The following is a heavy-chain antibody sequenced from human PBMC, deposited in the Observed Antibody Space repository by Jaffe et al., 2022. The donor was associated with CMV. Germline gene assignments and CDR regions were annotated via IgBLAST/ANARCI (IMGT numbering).Heavy chain of an antibody. D-gene: IGHD6-13*01. CDR3: ARDRGIASAALAY. CDR1: GFIFSGYS. J-gene: IGHJ4*02. CDR2: ISSSSSDI. Sequence: EVQLVESGGGLVKPGGSLRLSCAASGFIFSGYSMNWVRQAPGKGLEWVASISSSSSDIFYGDSVQGRFTISRDNAKNSLHLQMNNLRADDTAIYFCARDRGIASAALAYWGQGALVTVSS. V-gene: IGHV3-21*01.